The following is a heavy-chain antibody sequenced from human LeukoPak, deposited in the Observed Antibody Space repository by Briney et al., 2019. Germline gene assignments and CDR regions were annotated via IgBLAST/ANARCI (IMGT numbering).Heavy chain of an antibody. J-gene: IGHJ4*02. Sequence: GASVKVSCKASGFTFTSSAVQWVRQARGQGLELIGRIVDGSGNTNYAQKFQERVTINRDMSTSTAYMELSSLRSEDTAVYYCATDDVTTGTKTALGYWGQGTLVTVSS. CDR2: IVDGSGNT. D-gene: IGHD1-1*01. CDR1: GFTFTSSA. CDR3: ATDDVTTGTKTALGY. V-gene: IGHV1-58*01.